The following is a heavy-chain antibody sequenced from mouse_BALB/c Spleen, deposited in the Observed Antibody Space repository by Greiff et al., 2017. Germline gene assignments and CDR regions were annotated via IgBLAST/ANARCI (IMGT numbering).Heavy chain of an antibody. CDR2: ISYDGSN. J-gene: IGHJ3*01. CDR1: GYSITSGYY. Sequence: EVHLVESGPGLVKPSQSLSLTCSVTGYSITSGYYWNWIRQFPGNKLEWMGYISYDGSNNYNPSLKNRISITRDTSKNQFFLKLNSVTTEDTATYYCAREGDYYDYDVAYWGQGTLVTVSA. V-gene: IGHV3-6*02. CDR3: AREGDYYDYDVAY. D-gene: IGHD2-4*01.